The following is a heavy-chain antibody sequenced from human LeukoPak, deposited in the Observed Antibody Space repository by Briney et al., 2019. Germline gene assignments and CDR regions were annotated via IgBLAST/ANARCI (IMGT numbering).Heavy chain of an antibody. Sequence: GGSLRLSCAASGFTFSSYSMNWVRQAPGKGLEWVSSISSSSSYIYYADSVKGRFTISRDNAKNSLYLQMSSLRAEDTAVYYCARDLDGITGTHYFDYWGQETLVTVSS. CDR2: ISSSSSYI. CDR1: GFTFSSYS. D-gene: IGHD1-7*01. CDR3: ARDLDGITGTHYFDY. J-gene: IGHJ4*02. V-gene: IGHV3-21*01.